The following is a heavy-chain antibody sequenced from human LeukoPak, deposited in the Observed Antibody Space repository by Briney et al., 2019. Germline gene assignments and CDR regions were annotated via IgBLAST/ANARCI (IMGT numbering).Heavy chain of an antibody. CDR2: IIPIFGTA. Sequence: SVKISCKASGGTFSSYAISWVRQAPGQGLEWMGGIIPIFGTANYAQKFQGRVTITADESTSTAYMELSSLRSEDTAVYYCARGPGTRNNWFDPWGQGTLVTVSS. CDR3: ARGPGTRNNWFDP. J-gene: IGHJ5*02. CDR1: GGTFSSYA. V-gene: IGHV1-69*01.